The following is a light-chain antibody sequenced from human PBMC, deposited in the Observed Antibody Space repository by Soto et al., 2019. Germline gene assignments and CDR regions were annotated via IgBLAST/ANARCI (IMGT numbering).Light chain of an antibody. CDR3: QQYNNWPPLT. V-gene: IGKV3-15*01. Sequence: EIVMTQSPATLSVSPGERATLSCRASQSVSSNLAWYQQKPGQAPRLLIYGASTSATGIPARFSGRGSGTEFTLTISSLQSEDFAVYYCQQYNNWPPLTFGGGTKVEIK. CDR2: GAS. J-gene: IGKJ4*01. CDR1: QSVSSN.